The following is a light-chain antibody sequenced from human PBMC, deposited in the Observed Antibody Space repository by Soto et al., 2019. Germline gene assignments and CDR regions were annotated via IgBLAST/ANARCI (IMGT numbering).Light chain of an antibody. Sequence: EIGLTQSPGTLSLSPGERATISCRASQSVSSTYLAWYQQRPGQAPSLLIYGASGRNTGIPDRFGDSGAGTDFTLTNSRLEPEDVAVYCCQQYGSSPTNTSGQGTRLEIK. V-gene: IGKV3-20*01. J-gene: IGKJ5*01. CDR2: GAS. CDR3: QQYGSSPTNT. CDR1: QSVSSTY.